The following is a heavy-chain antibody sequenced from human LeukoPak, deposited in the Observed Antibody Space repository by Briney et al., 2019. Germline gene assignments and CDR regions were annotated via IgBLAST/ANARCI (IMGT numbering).Heavy chain of an antibody. CDR3: ARDNVGSLRSLRYYYDSSGPGDY. CDR1: GHTFTSYG. V-gene: IGHV1-18*01. D-gene: IGHD3-22*01. J-gene: IGHJ4*02. CDR2: ISAYNGNT. Sequence: GASVKVSCKASGHTFTSYGISWVRQAPGQGLEWMGWISAYNGNTNYAQKLQGRVTMTTDTSTSTAYMELRSLRSDDTAVYYCARDNVGSLRSLRYYYDSSGPGDYWGQGTLVTVSS.